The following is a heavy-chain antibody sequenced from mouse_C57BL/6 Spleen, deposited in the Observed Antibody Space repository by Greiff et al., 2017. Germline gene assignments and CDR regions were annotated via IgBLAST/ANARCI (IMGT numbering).Heavy chain of an antibody. V-gene: IGHV1-42*01. J-gene: IGHJ3*01. D-gene: IGHD2-5*01. Sequence: VQLKESGPELVKPGASVKISCKASGYSFTGYYMNWVKQSPETSLEWIGEINPSTGGTTYNQKFKAKATLTVDKSSSTAYMQLKSLTSEDSAVYYCARPYYSNYVEIFFAYWGQGTLVTVSA. CDR2: INPSTGGT. CDR3: ARPYYSNYVEIFFAY. CDR1: GYSFTGYY.